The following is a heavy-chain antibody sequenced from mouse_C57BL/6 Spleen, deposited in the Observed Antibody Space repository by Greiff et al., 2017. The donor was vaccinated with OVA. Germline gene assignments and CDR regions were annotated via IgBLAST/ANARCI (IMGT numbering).Heavy chain of an antibody. V-gene: IGHV1-82*01. J-gene: IGHJ1*03. D-gene: IGHD1-1*01. CDR2: IYPGDGDT. Sequence: QVQLQQSGPELVKPGASVKISCKASGYAFSSSWMNWVKQRPGKGLEWIGRIYPGDGDTNYNGKFKGKATLTADKSSSTAYMQLSSLTSEDSAVYFCARKYGSSPYWYFDVWGTGTTVTVSS. CDR3: ARKYGSSPYWYFDV. CDR1: GYAFSSSW.